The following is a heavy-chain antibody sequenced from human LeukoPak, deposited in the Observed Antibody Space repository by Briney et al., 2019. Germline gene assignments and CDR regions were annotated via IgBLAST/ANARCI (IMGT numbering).Heavy chain of an antibody. J-gene: IGHJ2*01. CDR1: GGTFSSYA. CDR3: ARGPDYGDHGPDWYFDL. CDR2: IIPIFGTA. D-gene: IGHD4-17*01. Sequence: SVKVSCKASGGTFSSYAISWVRQAPGQGLEWMGGIIPIFGTANYAQKFQGRVTITADESTSTAYTELSSLRSEDTAVYYCARGPDYGDHGPDWYFDLWGRGTLVTVSS. V-gene: IGHV1-69*13.